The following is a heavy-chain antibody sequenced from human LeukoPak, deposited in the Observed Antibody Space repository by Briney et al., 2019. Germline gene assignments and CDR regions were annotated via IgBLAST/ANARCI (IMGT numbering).Heavy chain of an antibody. D-gene: IGHD2-21*02. V-gene: IGHV1-2*02. Sequence: GASVKVSCKASGYTFTGYNIHWVRQAPGQGLEWMGWINPNSGGTNYAQKFQGRVTMTRDTSISTAYMELSRLRSDDTALYYCARGRTANWFDPWGQGTLVTVSS. J-gene: IGHJ5*02. CDR2: INPNSGGT. CDR1: GYTFTGYN. CDR3: ARGRTANWFDP.